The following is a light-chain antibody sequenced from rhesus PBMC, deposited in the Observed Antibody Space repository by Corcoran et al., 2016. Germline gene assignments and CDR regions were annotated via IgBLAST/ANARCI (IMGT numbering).Light chain of an antibody. V-gene: IGKV1S9*01. CDR1: QSLSNY. CDR2: RSS. CDR3: QQGYSYPFT. Sequence: DIQMTQSPSSLSASVGDRVTITCQASQSLSNYLNWYQQKPGKIPKLLIYRSSSLQSGIPSRFSGHGSGTDFTLTISSLQPEDFATYYCQQGYSYPFTFGPGTKLEIK. J-gene: IGKJ3*01.